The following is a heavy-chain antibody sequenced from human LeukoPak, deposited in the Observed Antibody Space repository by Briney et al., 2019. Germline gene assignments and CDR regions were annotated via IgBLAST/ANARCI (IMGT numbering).Heavy chain of an antibody. CDR3: ASTYYYDSSGYYHPHYYYYYMDV. V-gene: IGHV1-2*02. CDR1: GYTFTGYY. D-gene: IGHD3-22*01. Sequence: ASVKVSCKASGYTFTGYYMHWVRQAPGQGLEWMGWINPNSGGTNYAQKFQGRVTMTRDTSISTAYMELSRLRSDDTAVYYCASTYYYDSSGYYHPHYYYYYMDVWGKGTTATVSS. CDR2: INPNSGGT. J-gene: IGHJ6*03.